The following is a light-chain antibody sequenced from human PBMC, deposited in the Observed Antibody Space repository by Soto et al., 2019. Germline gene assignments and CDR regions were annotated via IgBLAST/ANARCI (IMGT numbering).Light chain of an antibody. J-gene: IGKJ1*01. CDR1: QSVSSRH. CDR3: QQYGSSPRT. Sequence: EIVLTQSPGTLSLSPGERATLSCRAGQSVSSRHLAWYQQKPGQAPRLLISGASSRATGIPDRLSGSGSGTDFTLTISRLEPEDFAVYRCQQYGSSPRTFGQGTKVEIK. V-gene: IGKV3-20*01. CDR2: GAS.